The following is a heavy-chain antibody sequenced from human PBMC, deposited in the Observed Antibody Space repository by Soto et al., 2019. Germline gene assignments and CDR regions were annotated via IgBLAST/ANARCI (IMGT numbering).Heavy chain of an antibody. Sequence: PGGSLRLSCAASGFTFSSYWMSWVRQAPGKGLEWVANIKQDGSEKYYVDSVKGRFTISRDNAKNSLYLQMNSLRAEDTAVYYCARLERGYDFWSGYYAPTFYYMDVWGKGTRVTVSS. V-gene: IGHV3-7*01. CDR3: ARLERGYDFWSGYYAPTFYYMDV. J-gene: IGHJ6*03. CDR1: GFTFSSYW. CDR2: IKQDGSEK. D-gene: IGHD3-3*01.